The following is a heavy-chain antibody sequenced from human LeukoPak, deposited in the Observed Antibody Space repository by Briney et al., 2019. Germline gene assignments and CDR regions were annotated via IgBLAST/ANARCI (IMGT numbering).Heavy chain of an antibody. CDR2: IYYSGST. CDR1: GGSVSSYY. J-gene: IGHJ6*02. V-gene: IGHV4-59*02. D-gene: IGHD2-2*01. CDR3: ARVAGYCSSTSCRSWASYYYGMDV. Sequence: SETLSLTCTVSGGSVSSYYWSWIRQPPGKGLEWIGYIYYSGSTNYNPSLKSRVTISVDTSKNQFSLKLSSVTAADTAVYYCARVAGYCSSTSCRSWASYYYGMDVWGQGTTVTVSS.